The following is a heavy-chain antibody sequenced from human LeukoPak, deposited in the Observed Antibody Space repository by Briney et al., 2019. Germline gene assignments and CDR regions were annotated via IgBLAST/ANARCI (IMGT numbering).Heavy chain of an antibody. CDR2: IIPIFGTA. CDR1: GGTFSSYA. D-gene: IGHD5-18*01. Sequence: SVKVSCKASGGTFSSYAISWVRQAPGQGLEWMGGIIPIFGTANYAQKFQGRVTITADESTSTAYMERSSLRSEDTAVYYCARSARGYSYAYESNFDYWGQGTLVTVSS. V-gene: IGHV1-69*13. CDR3: ARSARGYSYAYESNFDY. J-gene: IGHJ4*02.